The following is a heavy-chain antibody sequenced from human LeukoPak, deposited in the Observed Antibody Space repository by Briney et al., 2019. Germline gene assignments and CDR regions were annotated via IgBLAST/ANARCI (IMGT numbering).Heavy chain of an antibody. Sequence: PGGSLRLSCAASGFTFSSYGMHWVRHAPGKGLEGVAVISYDGSNKYHADSVKGRFTISRDNSKNTLYLQMNSLRAEDTAVYYCAKDYRYSSSWLWGPFDYWGQGTLVTVSS. CDR1: GFTFSSYG. J-gene: IGHJ4*02. D-gene: IGHD6-13*01. V-gene: IGHV3-30*18. CDR3: AKDYRYSSSWLWGPFDY. CDR2: ISYDGSNK.